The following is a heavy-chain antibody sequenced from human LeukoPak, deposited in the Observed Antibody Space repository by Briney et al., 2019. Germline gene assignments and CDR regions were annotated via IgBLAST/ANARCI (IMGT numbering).Heavy chain of an antibody. CDR2: ISAYNGNT. D-gene: IGHD4-17*01. V-gene: IGHV1-18*01. Sequence: ASVKVSCKASGYTFTSYGISWVRQAPGQGLEWMGWISAYNGNTNYAQKLQGRVTMTRDTSISTAYMELSRLRSDDTAVYYCAREAVTTDFDYWGQGTLVTVSS. CDR1: GYTFTSYG. J-gene: IGHJ4*02. CDR3: AREAVTTDFDY.